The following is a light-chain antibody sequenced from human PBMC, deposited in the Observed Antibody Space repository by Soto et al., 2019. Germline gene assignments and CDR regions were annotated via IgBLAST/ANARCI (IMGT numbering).Light chain of an antibody. CDR3: SSYADRNNLG. J-gene: IGLJ2*01. Sequence: QSALTQPPSASGSPGQSVTISCTGTSSDVGGYNYVSWYQQHPGKAPKLMIFEVNKRPSGVPDRFSGSKSGNTASLTVSGLQAEDEADYYCSSYADRNNLGFGGGTKLTVL. V-gene: IGLV2-8*01. CDR2: EVN. CDR1: SSDVGGYNY.